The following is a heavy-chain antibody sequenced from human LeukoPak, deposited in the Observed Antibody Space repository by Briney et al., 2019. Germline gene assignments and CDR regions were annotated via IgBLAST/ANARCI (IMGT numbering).Heavy chain of an antibody. V-gene: IGHV4-61*02. CDR3: AREPPGY. CDR1: GGSVTSGNYY. CDR2: IYTNGGA. Sequence: SETLSLXCTVSGGSVTSGNYYWNWIRQPAGKGLEWIGRIYTNGGANYNPSLKSRVTISIDASKNQFSLKLSSVTAADTAVYYCAREPPGYWGQGILVTVSS. J-gene: IGHJ4*02.